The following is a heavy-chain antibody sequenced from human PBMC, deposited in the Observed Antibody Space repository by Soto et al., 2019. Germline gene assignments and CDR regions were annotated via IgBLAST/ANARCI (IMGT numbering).Heavy chain of an antibody. CDR3: ARTSAAGKYYYGMDV. D-gene: IGHD6-13*01. V-gene: IGHV5-51*01. CDR2: IYPGDSDT. Sequence: XXSLKISCKGSGYSFTSYWIGWVSQMPGKGLEWMGIIYPGDSDTRYSPSFQGQVTISADKSISTAYLQWSSLKASDTAMYYCARTSAAGKYYYGMDVWGQGTTVTVS. J-gene: IGHJ6*02. CDR1: GYSFTSYW.